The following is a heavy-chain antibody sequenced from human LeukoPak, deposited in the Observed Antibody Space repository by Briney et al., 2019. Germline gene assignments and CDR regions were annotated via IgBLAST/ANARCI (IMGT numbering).Heavy chain of an antibody. J-gene: IGHJ4*02. Sequence: GGSLRLSCAASGVTVSNNCMTWVRQPPGKGLEWVSVYSGGSTYYADSLKGRFTISRDNSKNTVYLQMNSLRAEDTAVYYCARDRPVTPLGYWGQGTLVTVSS. CDR1: GVTVSNNC. CDR2: YSGGST. CDR3: ARDRPVTPLGY. D-gene: IGHD3-16*01. V-gene: IGHV3-53*01.